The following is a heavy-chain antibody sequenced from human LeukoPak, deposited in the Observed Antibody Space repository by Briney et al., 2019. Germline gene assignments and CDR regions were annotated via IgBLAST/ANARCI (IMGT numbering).Heavy chain of an antibody. D-gene: IGHD6-6*01. CDR1: GGSFSGYY. CDR3: ARGNGARFAEYSSSSGGHNWFDP. Sequence: PSETLSLTCAVYGGSFSGYYWSWIRQPPGKGLEWIGEINHSGSTNYNPSLKSRFTISVDTSKNQFSLKLSSVTAANTAVYYCARGNGARFAEYSSSSGGHNWFDPWGQGTLVTVSS. J-gene: IGHJ5*02. CDR2: INHSGST. V-gene: IGHV4-34*01.